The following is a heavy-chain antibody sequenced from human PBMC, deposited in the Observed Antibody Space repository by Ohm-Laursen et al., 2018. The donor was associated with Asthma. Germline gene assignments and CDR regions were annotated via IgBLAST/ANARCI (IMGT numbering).Heavy chain of an antibody. CDR2: IHFTGST. CDR3: ARDLNGYNYVDS. CDR1: GGSISTGGWY. J-gene: IGHJ4*02. D-gene: IGHD5-24*01. Sequence: TLSLTCTVSGGSISTGGWYWTWIRQHPGKGLEWIGYIHFTGSTYYNPSLKSRLTVSVDTSKNQFSLKLSSVTAADTAVYFCARDLNGYNYVDSWGQGTLVTVSS. V-gene: IGHV4-31*03.